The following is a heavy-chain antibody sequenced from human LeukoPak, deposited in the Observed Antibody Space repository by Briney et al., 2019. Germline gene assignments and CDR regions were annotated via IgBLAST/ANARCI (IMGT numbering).Heavy chain of an antibody. D-gene: IGHD3-10*01. Sequence: EPSETLSLTCAVYGGSFSACYWSWIRQPPGKGLEWIGEINHRGSTNYNPSLKSRLTISIDTSKNQFSLKLSSVTAADTAVYYCARGRGLLWFGEPLIDYWGQGTLVTVSS. V-gene: IGHV4-34*01. J-gene: IGHJ4*02. CDR2: INHRGST. CDR1: GGSFSACY. CDR3: ARGRGLLWFGEPLIDY.